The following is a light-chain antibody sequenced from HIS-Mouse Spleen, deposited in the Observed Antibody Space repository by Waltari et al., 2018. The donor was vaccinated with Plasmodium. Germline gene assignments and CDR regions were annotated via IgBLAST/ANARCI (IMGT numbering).Light chain of an antibody. J-gene: IGLJ2*01. CDR1: SSDVVGYNY. CDR2: EVS. CDR3: SSYAGSNNLV. Sequence: QSALTQPPSASGSPGQSVTISCTGTSSDVVGYNYVSWYQQHPGKAPKLMIYEVSKRPSGVPDRFSGSKSGNTASLTGSGLQAEDEADYYCSSYAGSNNLVFGGGTKLTVL. V-gene: IGLV2-8*01.